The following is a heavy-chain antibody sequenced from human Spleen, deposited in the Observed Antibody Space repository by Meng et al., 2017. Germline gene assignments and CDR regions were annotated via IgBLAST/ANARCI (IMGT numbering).Heavy chain of an antibody. CDR2: ISTSGSYI. CDR1: GFTFSYYT. Sequence: EVQLVESGGGLVEPGGSLRLSCAASGFTFSYYTMNWVRQAPGKGLEWVSSISTSGSYIYYADSVKGRFTISRDNAKNSLYLQMNSLRAEDTAVYYCARWPESVGASPDPYWGQGTLVTVSS. D-gene: IGHD1-26*01. J-gene: IGHJ4*02. CDR3: ARWPESVGASPDPY. V-gene: IGHV3-21*01.